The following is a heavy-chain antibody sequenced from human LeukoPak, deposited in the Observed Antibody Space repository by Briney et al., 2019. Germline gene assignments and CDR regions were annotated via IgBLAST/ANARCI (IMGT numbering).Heavy chain of an antibody. CDR1: GFAVSSSF. D-gene: IGHD4-17*01. J-gene: IGHJ4*02. CDR3: AKDRRSNGD. Sequence: PGGSLRLSCAASGFAVSSSFVSWVRQAPGKGLEWVSAISGSGGSTYHADSVKGRFTISRDNSKNTLYLQMNSLRAEDTAVYYCAKDRRSNGDWGQGTLVTVSS. CDR2: ISGSGGST. V-gene: IGHV3-23*01.